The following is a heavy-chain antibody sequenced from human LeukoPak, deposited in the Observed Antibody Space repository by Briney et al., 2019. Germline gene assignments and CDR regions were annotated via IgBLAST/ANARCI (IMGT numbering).Heavy chain of an antibody. D-gene: IGHD1-26*01. Sequence: GGSLRLSCAASGFTISSNYMNWVRQAPGKGLEWVSVIYSGGNTYYAVSVKGRFTISRDNYKNTLYIQMNSLRDEDTAIYYCARSWDARLNFGYWGQGTLVTVSS. CDR3: ARSWDARLNFGY. J-gene: IGHJ4*02. CDR1: GFTISSNY. V-gene: IGHV3-66*02. CDR2: IYSGGNT.